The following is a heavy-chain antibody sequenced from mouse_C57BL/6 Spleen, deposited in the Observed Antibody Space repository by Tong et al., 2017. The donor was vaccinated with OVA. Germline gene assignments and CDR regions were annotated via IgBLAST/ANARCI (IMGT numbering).Heavy chain of an antibody. D-gene: IGHD2-1*01. CDR3: ARHGYGNYVNAMDY. CDR1: GFSLTSYG. J-gene: IGHJ4*01. Sequence: VQLKQSGPGLVQPSQSLSITCTVSGFSLTSYGVHWVRQPPGKGLEWLVVIWSDGSTTYNSALKSRLSISKDNSKSQVFLKMNSLQTDETAMYYCARHGYGNYVNAMDYWGQGTSVTVSS. V-gene: IGHV2-6*02. CDR2: IWSDGST.